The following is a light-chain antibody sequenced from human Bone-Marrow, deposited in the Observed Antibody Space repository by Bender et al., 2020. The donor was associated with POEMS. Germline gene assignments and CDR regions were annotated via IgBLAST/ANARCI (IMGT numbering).Light chain of an antibody. CDR3: AVWDDRLNGWV. V-gene: IGLV1-44*01. CDR1: SSNIGAHA. Sequence: QSVLTQPPSASGTPGQRVTISCSGGSSNIGAHAVNWYQHLPGTAPKLLIYSSHRRPSEVPDRFSGSRSGTSASLAISGVQSEDEADYYCAVWDDRLNGWVFGEETELSVL. J-gene: IGLJ3*02. CDR2: SSH.